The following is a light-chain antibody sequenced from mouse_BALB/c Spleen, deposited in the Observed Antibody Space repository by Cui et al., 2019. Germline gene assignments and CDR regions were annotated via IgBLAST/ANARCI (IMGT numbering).Light chain of an antibody. V-gene: IGKV14-111*01. Sequence: DIKMTQSPSSLSASQGERVTITCKASQDINSYLSWFQQKPGKSPKTLIYRANRLVDGVPSRFSGSGSGQDYSLTISSLEYEDMGIYYCLQYDEFPWTFGGGTKLEIK. CDR3: LQYDEFPWT. CDR1: QDINSY. J-gene: IGKJ1*01. CDR2: RAN.